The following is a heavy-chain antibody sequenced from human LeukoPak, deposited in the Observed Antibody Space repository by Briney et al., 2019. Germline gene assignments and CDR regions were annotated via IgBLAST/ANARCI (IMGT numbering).Heavy chain of an antibody. D-gene: IGHD2-21*01. CDR2: TSSSDAGT. CDR1: GFTLSTYA. Sequence: GGSLRLSCAASGFTLSTYAMSWVRQTPGRGLEWVAATSSSDAGTYHADSVRGRFTISRDNSKNTLYLQMNSLRAEDAAVYFCAKAPVTSCRGAYCYPFDSWGQGTLVTVSS. J-gene: IGHJ4*02. CDR3: AKAPVTSCRGAYCYPFDS. V-gene: IGHV3-23*01.